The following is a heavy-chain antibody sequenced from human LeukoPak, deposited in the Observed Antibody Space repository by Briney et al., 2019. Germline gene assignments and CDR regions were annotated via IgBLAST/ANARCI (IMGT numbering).Heavy chain of an antibody. V-gene: IGHV3-23*01. CDR3: ATSNSDY. Sequence: GGSLRLSCAPSGFTFSNYDMAWVRQAPGKGLEWVSGISASAYTTYYADSVKGRFTISRDNSRHTLYLQMNSLRAEDTAVYYFATSNSDYWGQGTLVTVSS. J-gene: IGHJ4*02. CDR2: ISASAYTT. CDR1: GFTFSNYD.